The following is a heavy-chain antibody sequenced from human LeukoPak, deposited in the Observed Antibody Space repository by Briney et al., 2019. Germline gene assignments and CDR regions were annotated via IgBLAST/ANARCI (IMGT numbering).Heavy chain of an antibody. V-gene: IGHV3-30*04. CDR1: GFTFSSFP. Sequence: PGGSLRLSCAASGFTFSSFPIHWVRQAPGKGLEWVAVISYDGRNEYYADSVKGRFTISRDNSKNTLYLQMNSLRVEDTAVYYCARGQCQVPRNYYYGMDVWGQGTTVTVSS. D-gene: IGHD4-11*01. J-gene: IGHJ6*02. CDR2: ISYDGRNE. CDR3: ARGQCQVPRNYYYGMDV.